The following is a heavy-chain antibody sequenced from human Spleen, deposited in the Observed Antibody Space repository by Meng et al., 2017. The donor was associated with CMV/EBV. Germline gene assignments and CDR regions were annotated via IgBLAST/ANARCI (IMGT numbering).Heavy chain of an antibody. J-gene: IGHJ4*02. CDR1: GGSISSTSYY. D-gene: IGHD4/OR15-4a*01. V-gene: IGHV4-39*07. CDR3: ARGLEGPNYGYYFDY. CDR2: IYYNEDT. Sequence: SETLSLTCTVSGGSISSTSYYWGWIRQPPGKGLEWIGSIYYNEDTFYNPSLKSRVAISIDTSKNQFSLKMTSVTAADTAVYYCARGLEGPNYGYYFDYWGQGTLVTVSS.